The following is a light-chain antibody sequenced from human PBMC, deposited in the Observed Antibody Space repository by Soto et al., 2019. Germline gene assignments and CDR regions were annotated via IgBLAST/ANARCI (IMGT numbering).Light chain of an antibody. CDR2: DAS. CDR3: LHRYSWPLT. J-gene: IGKJ4*01. CDR1: QSVSSY. Sequence: EIVLTQSPATLSLSPGERATLSCRASQSVSSYLAWYQHKPGQAPRLLIYDASNRATGIPARFSGSGSGTDFTLTISRLEPEDFAVYYCLHRYSWPLTFGGGNKVEIK. V-gene: IGKV3-11*01.